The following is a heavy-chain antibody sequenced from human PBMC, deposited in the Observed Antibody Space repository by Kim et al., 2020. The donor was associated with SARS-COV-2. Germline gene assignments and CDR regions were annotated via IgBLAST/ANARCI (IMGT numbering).Heavy chain of an antibody. CDR2: ISGSGGST. Sequence: GGSLRLSCAASGFTFSSYAMSWVRQAPGKGLEWVSAISGSGGSTYYADSVKGRFTISRDNSKNTLYLQMNSLRAEDTAVYYCAKLLGSRRMSSSSPVWGQGTLVSVSS. CDR1: GFTFSSYA. D-gene: IGHD6-6*01. CDR3: AKLLGSRRMSSSSPV. J-gene: IGHJ4*02. V-gene: IGHV3-23*01.